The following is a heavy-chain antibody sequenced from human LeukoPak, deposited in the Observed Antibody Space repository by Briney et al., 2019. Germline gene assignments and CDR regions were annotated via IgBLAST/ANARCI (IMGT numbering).Heavy chain of an antibody. Sequence: GGSLRLSCAASGFTFRSYAMSWVRQAPGQGLEWVSSISGGGGGTYYANSVKGRFTISRDNSKSTLYLQMNGLRAEDTAVYYCAKISTPKPAAGAMDNWGQGTLVTVSS. CDR1: GFTFRSYA. CDR2: ISGGGGGT. J-gene: IGHJ4*02. D-gene: IGHD6-13*01. V-gene: IGHV3-23*01. CDR3: AKISTPKPAAGAMDN.